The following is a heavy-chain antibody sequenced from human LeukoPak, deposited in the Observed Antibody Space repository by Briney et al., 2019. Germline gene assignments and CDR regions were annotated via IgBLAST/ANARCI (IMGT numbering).Heavy chain of an antibody. CDR3: ARGAPRRYYYGSGRKDAFDI. CDR2: INTNTGNP. CDR1: GYTFTSYA. J-gene: IGHJ3*02. D-gene: IGHD3-10*01. Sequence: GASVKVSCKASGYTFTSYAMNWVRQAPGQGLEWMGWINTNTGNPTYAQGFTGRFVFSLDTSVSTAYLQISSLKAEDTAVYYCARGAPRRYYYGSGRKDAFDIWGQGTMVTVSS. V-gene: IGHV7-4-1*02.